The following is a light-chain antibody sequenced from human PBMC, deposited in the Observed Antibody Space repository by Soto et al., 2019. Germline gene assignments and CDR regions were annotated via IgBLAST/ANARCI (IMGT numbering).Light chain of an antibody. J-gene: IGKJ1*01. CDR2: AAT. Sequence: DIQMTQSPSSLSASVGDRVNMTCRASLGISRYLNWYQQKPGKAPKLLIYAATNLEEGVPSRFSGSGSGTDFSLSVSGLQPEDFATYYCQQSYSIPVWTFGHGTKVDIK. CDR3: QQSYSIPVWT. CDR1: LGISRY. V-gene: IGKV1-39*01.